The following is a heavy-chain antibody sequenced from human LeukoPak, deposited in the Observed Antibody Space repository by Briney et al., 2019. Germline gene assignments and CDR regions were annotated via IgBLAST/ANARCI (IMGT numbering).Heavy chain of an antibody. V-gene: IGHV7-4-1*02. Sequence: ASVKVSCKAAGYTFTSYAMNWVRQAPGQGLEWMGWINTNTGNPTYAQGFTGRFVFSLDTSVSTAYLQISSLKAEDTAVYYCAIDPTTVVTRILDYWGQGTLVTVSS. CDR2: INTNTGNP. CDR1: GYTFTSYA. CDR3: AIDPTTVVTRILDY. J-gene: IGHJ4*02. D-gene: IGHD4-23*01.